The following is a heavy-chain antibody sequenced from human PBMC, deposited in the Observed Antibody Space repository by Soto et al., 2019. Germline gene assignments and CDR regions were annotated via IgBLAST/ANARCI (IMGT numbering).Heavy chain of an antibody. J-gene: IGHJ6*02. D-gene: IGHD2-2*01. CDR3: ARPRGKLGYCSSTSCRIAAARGNVNYYGIDV. Sequence: GGSLRLSCAASGFSFSSYDMHWVRQATGKGLEWVSAIGTAGDTYYPGSVKGRFTISRENAKNSLYLQMNSLRAGDTAVYYCARPRGKLGYCSSTSCRIAAARGNVNYYGIDVWGQGTTVTVSS. V-gene: IGHV3-13*04. CDR2: IGTAGDT. CDR1: GFSFSSYD.